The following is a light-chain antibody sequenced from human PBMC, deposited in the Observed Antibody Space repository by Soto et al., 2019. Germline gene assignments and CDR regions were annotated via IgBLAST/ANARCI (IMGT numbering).Light chain of an antibody. V-gene: IGKV3-15*01. CDR2: GAS. CDR3: QQYHNWHPHT. J-gene: IGKJ4*01. Sequence: EIVMTQSPATLSASPGERATISCRASQSVSGNLAWYQQKPGKAPRLLIYGASTRYTGIPARFSGSGSGTEYTLTISSLQSEDDVVSYCQQYHNWHPHTFGGGTKVEIK. CDR1: QSVSGN.